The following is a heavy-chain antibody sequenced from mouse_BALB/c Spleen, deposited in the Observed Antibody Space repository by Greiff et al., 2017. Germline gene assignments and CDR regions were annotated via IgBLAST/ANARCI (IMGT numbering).Heavy chain of an antibody. CDR2: IDPSVSYT. Sequence: QVQLQQPGAELVKPGASVKLSCKASGYTFTSYWMHWVKQRPGQGLEWIGEIDPSVSYTNYNQKFKGKATLTVDKSSSTAYMQLSSLTSEDSAVYYCARRDYYGNSWFAYWGQGTLVTVSA. CDR1: GYTFTSYW. CDR3: ARRDYYGNSWFAY. D-gene: IGHD2-1*01. V-gene: IGHV1-69*02. J-gene: IGHJ3*01.